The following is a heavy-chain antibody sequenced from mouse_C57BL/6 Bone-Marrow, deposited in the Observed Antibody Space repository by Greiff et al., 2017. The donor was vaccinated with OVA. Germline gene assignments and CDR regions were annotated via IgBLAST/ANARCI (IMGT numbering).Heavy chain of an antibody. V-gene: IGHV1-82*01. D-gene: IGHD1-1*01. CDR3: ARNDYGSRGYFDY. J-gene: IGHJ2*01. CDR1: GYAFSSSW. CDR2: IYPGDGDT. Sequence: QVQLKQSGPELVKPGASVKISCKASGYAFSSSWMNWVKQRPGKGLEWIGRIYPGDGDTNYNGKLKGKATLTADKSSSTAYMQLSSLTSEDSAVYFCARNDYGSRGYFDYWGQGTTLTVSS.